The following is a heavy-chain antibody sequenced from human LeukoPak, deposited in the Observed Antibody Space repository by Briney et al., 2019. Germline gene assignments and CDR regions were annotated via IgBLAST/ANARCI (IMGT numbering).Heavy chain of an antibody. CDR1: GFTFSSYS. D-gene: IGHD6-6*01. CDR3: ATLHSSSNLRTPKDY. CDR2: ISSSSSYI. Sequence: GGSLRLSCAASGFTFSSYSMNWVRQAPGKGLEWVSSISSSSSYIYYADSVKGRFTISRDNAKNSLYLQMNRLRAEDTAVYYCATLHSSSNLRTPKDYWGQGTLVTVSS. V-gene: IGHV3-21*01. J-gene: IGHJ4*02.